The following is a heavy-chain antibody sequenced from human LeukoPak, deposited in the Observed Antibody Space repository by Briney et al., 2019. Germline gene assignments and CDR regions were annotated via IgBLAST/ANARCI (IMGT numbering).Heavy chain of an antibody. CDR3: ARGHRVRVNWFDP. CDR1: GGSFSGYY. V-gene: IGHV4-34*01. D-gene: IGHD3-10*01. J-gene: IGHJ5*02. Sequence: PSETLSLTCAVYGGSFSGYYWSWIRQPPGKGLEWIGEINHSGSTNYNPSLKSRVTISVDTSKNQFSLKLSSVTAADTAVYYCARGHRVRVNWFDPWGQGTLVTVSS. CDR2: INHSGST.